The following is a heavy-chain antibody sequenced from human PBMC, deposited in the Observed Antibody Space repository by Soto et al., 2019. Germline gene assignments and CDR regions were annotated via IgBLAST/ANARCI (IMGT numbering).Heavy chain of an antibody. CDR1: GFTFSSYA. CDR2: ISSNGGST. V-gene: IGHV3-64D*06. D-gene: IGHD3-9*01. J-gene: IGHJ3*02. Sequence: PGGSLRLSCSASGFTFSSYAMHWVRQAPGKGLEYVSAISSNGGSTYYADSVKGRFTISRDNSKNTLYLQMSSLRAEDTAVYYCVKEVQSGVLRYFEWGDFDIWGQGTMVTVSS. CDR3: VKEVQSGVLRYFEWGDFDI.